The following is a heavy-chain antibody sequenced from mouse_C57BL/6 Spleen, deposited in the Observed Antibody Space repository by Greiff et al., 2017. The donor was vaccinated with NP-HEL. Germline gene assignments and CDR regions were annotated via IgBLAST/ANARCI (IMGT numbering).Heavy chain of an antibody. CDR2: FYPGSGSI. V-gene: IGHV1-62-2*01. D-gene: IGHD1-1*01. CDR3: ARYEWATVVEDMDAMDY. CDR1: GYTFTEYT. J-gene: IGHJ4*01. Sequence: QVQLQQSGAELVKPGASVKLSCKASGYTFTEYTIHWVKQRSGQGLEWIGWFYPGSGSIKYNEKFKDKATLTADKSSSTVYMEISRLTSEDSAVDFCARYEWATVVEDMDAMDYWGQGTSVTVSS.